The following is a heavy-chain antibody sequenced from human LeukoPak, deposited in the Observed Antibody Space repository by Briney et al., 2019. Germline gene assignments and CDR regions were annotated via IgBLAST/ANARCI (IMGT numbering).Heavy chain of an antibody. CDR2: IYSGGST. CDR3: ARSKRAWNFEAFDI. CDR1: GFTVSSNY. J-gene: IGHJ3*02. D-gene: IGHD1-7*01. V-gene: IGHV3-53*01. Sequence: GGTLRLSCAASGFTVSSNYMSWVRQAPGKGLEWVSVIYSGGSTYYADSVKGRFTISRDNSKNTLYLQMNSLRAEDTAVYYCARSKRAWNFEAFDIWGQGTTVTVSS.